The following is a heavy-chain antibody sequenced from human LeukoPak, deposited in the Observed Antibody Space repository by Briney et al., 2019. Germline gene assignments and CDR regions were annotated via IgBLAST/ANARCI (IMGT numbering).Heavy chain of an antibody. Sequence: TLSLTSTVSGGSISDGGYYWSSIRQDPGKGQEQIGYIYERGPPYYSPDLQRRVPISVDTSDNKFSLQLRSLTAADTAVYYCAGGGDRRGFDDWGKGTGVSVS. V-gene: IGHV4-31*03. CDR1: GGSISDGGYY. CDR2: IYERGPP. CDR3: AGGGDRRGFDD. D-gene: IGHD1-14*01. J-gene: IGHJ4*02.